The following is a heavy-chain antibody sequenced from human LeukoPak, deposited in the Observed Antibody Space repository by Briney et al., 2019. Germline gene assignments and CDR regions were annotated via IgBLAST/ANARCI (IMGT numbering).Heavy chain of an antibody. Sequence: GGSLRLSCAASGFTFSSYWMSWVRQAPGKGLEWVANIKQDGSEKYYVDSVKGRFTISRDNAKNSLYLQMNSLRAEDTAVYYCTRDLGSGCYYVCDYWGQGTLVTVSS. CDR3: TRDLGSGCYYVCDY. CDR1: GFTFSSYW. V-gene: IGHV3-7*01. CDR2: IKQDGSEK. J-gene: IGHJ4*02. D-gene: IGHD3-10*02.